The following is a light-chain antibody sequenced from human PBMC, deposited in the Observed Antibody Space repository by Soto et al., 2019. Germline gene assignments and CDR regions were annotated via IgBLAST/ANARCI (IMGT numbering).Light chain of an antibody. CDR3: NQSYNLVA. J-gene: IGKJ3*01. V-gene: IGKV1-39*01. CDR1: QSISNH. CDR2: AAS. Sequence: DIQMTQSPFSLSASAGDRVTITCRASQSISNHFNWYRHKPGKAPELLIYAASSLQTGVPSRITGSGSGTDFTLTITGLQPEDGATCYCNQSYNLVAFGPGTKVDIK.